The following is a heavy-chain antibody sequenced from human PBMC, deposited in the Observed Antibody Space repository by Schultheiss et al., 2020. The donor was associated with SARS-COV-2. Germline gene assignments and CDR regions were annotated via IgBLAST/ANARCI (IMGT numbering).Heavy chain of an antibody. CDR3: AKSVVVTAILNWFDP. J-gene: IGHJ5*02. D-gene: IGHD2-21*02. V-gene: IGHV3-23*01. Sequence: GESLKISCAASGFTFSSYAMSWVRQAPGKGLEWVSAISGSGGSTYYADSVKGRFTISRDNSKNSLYLQMNSLRAEDTAVYYCAKSVVVTAILNWFDPWGQGTLVT. CDR2: ISGSGGST. CDR1: GFTFSSYA.